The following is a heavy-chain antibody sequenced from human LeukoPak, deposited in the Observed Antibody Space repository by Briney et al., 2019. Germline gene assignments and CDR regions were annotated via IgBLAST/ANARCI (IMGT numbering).Heavy chain of an antibody. CDR1: GYTFTGYY. J-gene: IGHJ4*02. Sequence: ASVKVSCKASGYTFTGYYMHWVRQAPGQGLEWMGWINPNSGGTNYAQKFQGRVTMTGDTSISTAYMELSRLRSDDTAVYYCARDPIFIDWNYSPYFDYWGQGTLVTVSS. D-gene: IGHD1-7*01. CDR3: ARDPIFIDWNYSPYFDY. V-gene: IGHV1-2*02. CDR2: INPNSGGT.